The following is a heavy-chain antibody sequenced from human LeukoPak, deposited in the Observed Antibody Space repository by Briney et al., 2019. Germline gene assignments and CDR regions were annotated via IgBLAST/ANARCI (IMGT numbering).Heavy chain of an antibody. Sequence: GGSLRLSCAASGFTFSIYWMSWVRQAPGKGLEWVANIKQDGSEKYYVDSVKGQFTISRDNAKNSLYLQMNSLRAEDTAVYYCARGAIDFDWLLSRSEYYYGMDVWGQGTTVTVSS. J-gene: IGHJ6*02. V-gene: IGHV3-7*01. CDR2: IKQDGSEK. D-gene: IGHD3-9*01. CDR3: ARGAIDFDWLLSRSEYYYGMDV. CDR1: GFTFSIYW.